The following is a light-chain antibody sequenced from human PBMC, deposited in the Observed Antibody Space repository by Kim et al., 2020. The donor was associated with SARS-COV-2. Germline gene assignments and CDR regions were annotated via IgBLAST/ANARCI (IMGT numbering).Light chain of an antibody. CDR3: LLYYGPAHAI. V-gene: IGLV7-43*01. CDR2: STN. CDR1: TGAVTTGYY. J-gene: IGLJ2*01. Sequence: GTVTLTCASSTGAVTTGYYPNWVQQKPGQAPRALIYSTNKGHSWTPSRFSGSLLGGKAALTLSGVQPDDEAVYYCLLYYGPAHAIFGGETKVTVL.